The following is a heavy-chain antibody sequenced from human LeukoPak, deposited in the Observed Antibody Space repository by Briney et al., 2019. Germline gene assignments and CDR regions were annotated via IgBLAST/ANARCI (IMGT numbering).Heavy chain of an antibody. V-gene: IGHV5-51*01. CDR3: ARSSGRIYYYYYYYMDV. Sequence: GEPLKISCKGSGYSFTSYWIGWVRQMPGKGLEWMGMVYPGDSDTRYSTSFQGQVTISADKSISTAYLQWSSLKASDTAMYYCARSSGRIYYYYYYYMDVWGKGTTVTVSS. D-gene: IGHD2/OR15-2a*01. J-gene: IGHJ6*03. CDR2: VYPGDSDT. CDR1: GYSFTSYW.